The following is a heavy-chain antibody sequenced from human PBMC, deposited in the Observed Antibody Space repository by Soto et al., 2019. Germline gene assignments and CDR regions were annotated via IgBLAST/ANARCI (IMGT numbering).Heavy chain of an antibody. D-gene: IGHD3-22*01. CDR1: GFTFSSYG. V-gene: IGHV3-30*18. CDR3: AKDVVAYYDSSGCLY. CDR2: ISYDGSNK. J-gene: IGHJ4*02. Sequence: PGGSLRLSCAASGFTFSSYGMHWVRQAPGKGLEWVAVISYDGSNKYYADSVKGRFTISRDNSKNTLYLQMNSLRAEDTAVYYCAKDVVAYYDSSGCLYWGQGTLVTVSS.